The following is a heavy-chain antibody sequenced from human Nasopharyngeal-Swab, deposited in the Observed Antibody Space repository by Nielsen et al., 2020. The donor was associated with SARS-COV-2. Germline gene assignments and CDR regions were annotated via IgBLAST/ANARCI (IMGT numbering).Heavy chain of an antibody. Sequence: GSLRLSCAASGFTFSGYSMSWVRQAPGKGLEWVANIKQDGSEKYYVDSVEGRFTISRDSAKNSLFLQMNSLRAEDTAVYYCARDSSGWYPDLDYWGQGTLVTVSS. CDR1: GFTFSGYS. V-gene: IGHV3-7*01. CDR3: ARDSSGWYPDLDY. D-gene: IGHD6-19*01. CDR2: IKQDGSEK. J-gene: IGHJ4*02.